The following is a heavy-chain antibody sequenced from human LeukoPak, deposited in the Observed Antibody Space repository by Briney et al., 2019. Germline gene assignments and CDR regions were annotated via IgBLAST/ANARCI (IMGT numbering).Heavy chain of an antibody. D-gene: IGHD6-13*01. CDR3: ARDLYSSKTNDAFVI. Sequence: SETLSLTCTVSGGSISSSSYYWGWIRQPPGKGLEWIGSIYYSGSTYYNPSLKSRVTISVDTSKNQSSLKLTSVTAADTAVYYCARDLYSSKTNDAFVIWGQGTMVTVSS. V-gene: IGHV4-39*07. J-gene: IGHJ3*02. CDR1: GGSISSSSYY. CDR2: IYYSGST.